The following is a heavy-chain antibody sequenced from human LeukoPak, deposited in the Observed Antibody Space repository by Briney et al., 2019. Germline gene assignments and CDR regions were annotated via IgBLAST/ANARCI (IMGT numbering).Heavy chain of an antibody. CDR3: ARDLQQWLSFFDY. CDR2: ISHDDSNK. D-gene: IGHD6-19*01. CDR1: GFTFSSYG. J-gene: IGHJ4*02. Sequence: AGGSLRLSCVASGFTFSSYGMHWVRQAPGKGLEWVAVISHDDSNKYYADSVKGRFSISRDSSKNTLYLQMNSLRTEDTAVYYCARDLQQWLSFFDYWGQGTLVTVSS. V-gene: IGHV3-30*03.